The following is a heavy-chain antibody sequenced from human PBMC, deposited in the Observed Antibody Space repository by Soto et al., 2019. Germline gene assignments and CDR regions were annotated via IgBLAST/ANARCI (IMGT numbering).Heavy chain of an antibody. CDR1: GYTFTSYG. Sequence: ASVKVSCKASGYTFTSYGISWVRQAPGQGLEWMGWISAYNGETIYAQKFQGRVTMTEDTSTDTAYMELSSLRSEDTAVYYCATASYYYGSGSYSFDYWGQGTLVTVS. D-gene: IGHD3-10*01. CDR3: ATASYYYGSGSYSFDY. V-gene: IGHV1-18*01. CDR2: ISAYNGET. J-gene: IGHJ4*02.